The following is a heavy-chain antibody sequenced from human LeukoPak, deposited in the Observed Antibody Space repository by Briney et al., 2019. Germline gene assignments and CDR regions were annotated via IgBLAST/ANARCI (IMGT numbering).Heavy chain of an antibody. D-gene: IGHD3-10*01. CDR3: ARGGGSGSQFYYYYGMDV. J-gene: IGHJ6*04. V-gene: IGHV1-69*01. CDR1: GGTFSSYA. Sequence: SVNVSCKASGGTFSSYAISWVRQAPGQGLEWMGGIIPIFGTANYAQKFQGRVTITADESTSTAYMELSSLRSEDTAVYYCARGGGSGSQFYYYYGMDVWGKGTTVTVSS. CDR2: IIPIFGTA.